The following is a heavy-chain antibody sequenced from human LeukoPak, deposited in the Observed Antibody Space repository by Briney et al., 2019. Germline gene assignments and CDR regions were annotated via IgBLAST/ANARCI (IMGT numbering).Heavy chain of an antibody. CDR1: GFSFSSYA. J-gene: IGHJ4*02. V-gene: IGHV3-48*02. CDR3: ASSGSYRFDY. Sequence: GGSLRLSCAASGFSFSSYAMIWVRQAPGKGLEWVSHITASGTAMFYADSVKGRFTISRDNAKNSLYLQMNSLRDEDTAVYYCASSGSYRFDYWGQGTLVTVSS. CDR2: ITASGTAM. D-gene: IGHD1-26*01.